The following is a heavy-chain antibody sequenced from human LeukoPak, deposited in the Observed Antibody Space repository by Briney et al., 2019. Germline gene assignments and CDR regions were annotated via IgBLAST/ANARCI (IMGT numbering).Heavy chain of an antibody. CDR3: AKGDYDISTGYYMPFDY. CDR1: GFTFSSYA. Sequence: GGSLRLSCAASGFTFSSYAMSWVRQAPGKGLEWVSAISGSGGSTYYADSVKGRFTISRDNSKNTLYLQMNSLRAEDTAVYYCAKGDYDISTGYYMPFDYWGQGTLVTVSS. D-gene: IGHD3-9*01. V-gene: IGHV3-23*01. CDR2: ISGSGGST. J-gene: IGHJ4*02.